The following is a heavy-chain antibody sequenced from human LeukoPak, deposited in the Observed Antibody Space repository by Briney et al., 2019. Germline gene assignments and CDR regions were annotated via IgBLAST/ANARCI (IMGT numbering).Heavy chain of an antibody. CDR1: GITFSSYA. CDR2: ISGSGGST. D-gene: IGHD3-22*01. V-gene: IGHV3-23*01. Sequence: PGGSLRLSCAASGITFSSYAMSWVRQAPGKGLGWVSGISGSGGSTYYADSVKGRFTISRDNSKNTLYLQMNSLRGEDTAVYYCAKETYYYDSSGYYGYYFDSWGQGTLVTVSS. J-gene: IGHJ4*02. CDR3: AKETYYYDSSGYYGYYFDS.